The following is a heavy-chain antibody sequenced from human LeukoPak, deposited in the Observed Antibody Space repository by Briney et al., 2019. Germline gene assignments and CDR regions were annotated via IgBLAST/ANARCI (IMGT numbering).Heavy chain of an antibody. V-gene: IGHV4-59*02. J-gene: IGHJ3*02. CDR2: IYYTGGA. CDR1: GGSVSSYY. CDR3: GRGGWLSNAFDI. Sequence: SETLSLTCTVSGGSVSSYYWGWIRQPPGKGREWIGYIYYTGGANYNPSLKSRVTISVDTSKNQFSVKLSSVTAADTAVYYCGRGGWLSNAFDIWGQGTMVSVSS. D-gene: IGHD3-9*01.